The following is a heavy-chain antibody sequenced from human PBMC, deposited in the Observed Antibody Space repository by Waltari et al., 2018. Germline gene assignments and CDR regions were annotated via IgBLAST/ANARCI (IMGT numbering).Heavy chain of an antibody. CDR1: GGSISSSSYY. V-gene: IGHV4-39*07. Sequence: QLQLQESGPGLVKPSETLSLTCTVSGGSISSSSYYWGWIRQPPGKGLEWIGSIYYSWSTYYNPSLRSRVTISVDTSKNQFSLKLSSVTAADTAVYYCARTPDYSNYRRVRYFDLWGRGTLVTVSS. J-gene: IGHJ2*01. D-gene: IGHD4-4*01. CDR2: IYYSWST. CDR3: ARTPDYSNYRRVRYFDL.